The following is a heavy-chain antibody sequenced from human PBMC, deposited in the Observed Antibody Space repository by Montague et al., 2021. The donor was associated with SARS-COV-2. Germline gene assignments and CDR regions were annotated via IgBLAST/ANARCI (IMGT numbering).Heavy chain of an antibody. CDR3: AKRLDDYFDY. Sequence: SLRLSCAASGFTFSFYAMSWVRQAPGKGLQWVSVIYSGGSSTYYADSVKGRFTISRDNSKSTLYLQMNSLRAEDTAVYYCAKRLDDYFDYWGQGTLVTVSS. J-gene: IGHJ4*02. V-gene: IGHV3-23*03. CDR2: IYSGGSST. D-gene: IGHD1-1*01. CDR1: GFTFSFYA.